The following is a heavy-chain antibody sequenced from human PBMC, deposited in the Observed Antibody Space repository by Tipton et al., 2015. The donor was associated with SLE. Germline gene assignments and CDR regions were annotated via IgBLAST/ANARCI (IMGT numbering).Heavy chain of an antibody. V-gene: IGHV4-31*03. D-gene: IGHD6-13*01. CDR1: GGSISSGGYY. J-gene: IGHJ3*02. Sequence: TLSLTCTVSGGSISSGGYYWSWLRQHPGKGLEWIGYIYYSGSTYYNPSLQSRVTISVDTSKNQFSLKLSSVTAADTAVYYCARESRQPGAFDIWGQGTMVTVSS. CDR2: IYYSGST. CDR3: ARESRQPGAFDI.